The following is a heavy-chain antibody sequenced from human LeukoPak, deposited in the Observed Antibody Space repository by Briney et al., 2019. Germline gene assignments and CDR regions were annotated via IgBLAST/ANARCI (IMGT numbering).Heavy chain of an antibody. Sequence: GGSLRLSCAASGFTFSSYAMSWVRQAPGKGLEWVSAISGSGGSTYYTDTVKGRFTISRDNSKNTLYLQMNSLRAEDTAVYYCAKGVYTWYYFDYWGQGTLVTVSS. D-gene: IGHD3-16*01. CDR2: ISGSGGST. CDR3: AKGVYTWYYFDY. V-gene: IGHV3-23*01. CDR1: GFTFSSYA. J-gene: IGHJ4*02.